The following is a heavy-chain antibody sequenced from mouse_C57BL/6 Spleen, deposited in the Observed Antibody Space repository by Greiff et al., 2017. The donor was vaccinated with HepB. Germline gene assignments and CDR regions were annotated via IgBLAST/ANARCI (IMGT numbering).Heavy chain of an antibody. J-gene: IGHJ2*01. D-gene: IGHD1-1*01. Sequence: QVQLQQSGAELVKPGASVKMSCKASGYTFTSYWITWVKQRPGQGLEWIGDIYPGSGSTNYNEKFKSKATLTVDTSSSTAYMQLSSLTSEDSAVYYCARGGVITTVVEGYFDYWGQGTTLTVSS. CDR3: ARGGVITTVVEGYFDY. V-gene: IGHV1-55*01. CDR1: GYTFTSYW. CDR2: IYPGSGST.